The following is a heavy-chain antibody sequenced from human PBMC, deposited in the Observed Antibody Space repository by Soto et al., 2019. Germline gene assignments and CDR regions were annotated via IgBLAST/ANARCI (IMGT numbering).Heavy chain of an antibody. CDR3: AMFGGWSGGSSGMDV. CDR2: IRRKANSYTT. CDR1: GLIFSDYH. Sequence: EVQLVESGGGLVQPGGSLRLSCAASGLIFSDYHMNWVRQAPGKGLEWVGRIRRKANSYTTEYAASVKGRFNISRDDSKNSLYLQTNSLKSEDRAVYYCAMFGGWSGGSSGMDVWGQGTTVTVSS. V-gene: IGHV3-72*01. D-gene: IGHD6-19*01. J-gene: IGHJ6*02.